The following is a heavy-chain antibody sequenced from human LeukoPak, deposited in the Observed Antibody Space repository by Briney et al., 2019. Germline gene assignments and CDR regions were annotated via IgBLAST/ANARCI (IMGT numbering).Heavy chain of an antibody. D-gene: IGHD6-6*01. CDR1: GFTFGDYA. J-gene: IGHJ4*02. CDR3: TRVQLVFYFDY. CDR2: IRSKAYGGTT. V-gene: IGHV3-49*04. Sequence: GGSLRLSCTASGFTFGDYAMSWVRQAPGKGLEWVGFIRSKAYGGTTDYAASVKGRFIISRDDSKNIAYLQMNSLKTEDTAVYYCTRVQLVFYFDYWGQGTLVTVSS.